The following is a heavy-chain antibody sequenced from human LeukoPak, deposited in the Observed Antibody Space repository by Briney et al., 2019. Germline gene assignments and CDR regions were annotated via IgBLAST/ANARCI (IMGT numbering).Heavy chain of an antibody. Sequence: GGPLRLSCAASGFTFSSYATHWVRQAPGKGLEWVAVISYDGSNKYYADSVKGRFTISRDNSKNTLYLQMNSLRAEDTAVYYCARDHRGVRDYFDYWGQGTLVTVSS. D-gene: IGHD3-10*01. CDR1: GFTFSSYA. V-gene: IGHV3-30-3*01. CDR2: ISYDGSNK. CDR3: ARDHRGVRDYFDY. J-gene: IGHJ4*02.